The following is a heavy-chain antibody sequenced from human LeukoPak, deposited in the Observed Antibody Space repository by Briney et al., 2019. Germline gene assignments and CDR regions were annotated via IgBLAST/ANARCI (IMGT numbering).Heavy chain of an antibody. CDR3: VRVTLGGSDY. J-gene: IGHJ4*02. CDR1: GFTFDDYG. D-gene: IGHD1-26*01. CDR2: INWNGGRT. Sequence: GGALRLSCSAYGFTFDDYGMSWVRQPPGKGLEWVSSINWNGGRTDYAESVKGRFTVSRNNAQNSLYLQMDSLRAEDRALYYCVRVTLGGSDYWGQGTLVTVSS. V-gene: IGHV3-20*04.